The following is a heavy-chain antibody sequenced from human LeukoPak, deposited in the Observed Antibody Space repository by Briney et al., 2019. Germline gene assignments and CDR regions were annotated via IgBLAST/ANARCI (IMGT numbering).Heavy chain of an antibody. CDR1: GYSISSGYY. V-gene: IGHV4-61*02. D-gene: IGHD3-3*01. CDR2: IYTSGST. CDR3: ARGYLEWFRAPRDAFDI. J-gene: IGHJ3*02. Sequence: PSETLSLTCTVSGYSISSGYYWGWIRQPAGKGLEWIGRIYTSGSTNYNPSLKSRVTISVDTSKNQFSLKLSSVTAADTAVYYCARGYLEWFRAPRDAFDIWGQGTMVTVSS.